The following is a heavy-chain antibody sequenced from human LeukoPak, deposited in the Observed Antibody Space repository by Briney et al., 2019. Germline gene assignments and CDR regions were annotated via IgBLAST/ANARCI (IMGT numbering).Heavy chain of an antibody. Sequence: GRSLRLSCAASGFTFSSYGMHWVRQAPGKGLEWLEVIWYEGSNKYYADSVKGRFTISRDNSKNTLYLQMNSLRAEDTAVYYCARNRYYYDSSGYYPYYFDYWGQGTLVTVSS. CDR2: IWYEGSNK. CDR3: ARNRYYYDSSGYYPYYFDY. J-gene: IGHJ4*02. CDR1: GFTFSSYG. D-gene: IGHD3-22*01. V-gene: IGHV3-33*01.